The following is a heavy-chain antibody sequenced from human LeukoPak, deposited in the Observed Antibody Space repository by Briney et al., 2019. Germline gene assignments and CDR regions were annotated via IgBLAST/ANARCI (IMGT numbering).Heavy chain of an antibody. J-gene: IGHJ4*02. CDR1: GFNFDDYA. CDR2: ITWNSAYL. CDR3: AKDLEGSVAGAMDY. D-gene: IGHD6-19*01. Sequence: PGMSLRLSCAASGFNFDDYAMHWVRQAPGKGLEWVSGITWNSAYLGYADSVEGRFTISRDNAKNSLYLQMNSLRFEDTALYYCAKDLEGSVAGAMDYWGQGILVTVSS. V-gene: IGHV3-9*01.